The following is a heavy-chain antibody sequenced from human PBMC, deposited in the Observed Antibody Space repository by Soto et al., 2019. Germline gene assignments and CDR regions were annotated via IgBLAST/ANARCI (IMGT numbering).Heavy chain of an antibody. CDR2: IYHSGST. V-gene: IGHV4-30-2*01. J-gene: IGHJ4*02. Sequence: SETLSLTCAVSGGSISSGGYSWSWIRQPPGKGLEWIGYIYHSGSTYYNPSLKSRITISVDRSKNQFSLKLSSVTAADTAVYYCARLRVTTVDYWGQGTLVTVSS. CDR1: GGSISSGGYS. CDR3: ARLRVTTVDY. D-gene: IGHD4-17*01.